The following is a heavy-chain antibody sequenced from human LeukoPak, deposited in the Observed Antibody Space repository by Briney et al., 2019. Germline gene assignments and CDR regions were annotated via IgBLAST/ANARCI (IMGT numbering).Heavy chain of an antibody. D-gene: IGHD6-6*01. CDR3: ARHPYFSSSYYYYYGMDV. V-gene: IGHV4-59*01. Sequence: PSETLSLTCTVSGGSISSYYWSWIRQPPGKGLEWIGYIYYSGSTNYNPSLKSRVIISVDTSKNQFSLKLSSVTAADTAVYYCARHPYFSSSYYYYYGMDVWGQGTTVTVSS. CDR2: IYYSGST. J-gene: IGHJ6*02. CDR1: GGSISSYY.